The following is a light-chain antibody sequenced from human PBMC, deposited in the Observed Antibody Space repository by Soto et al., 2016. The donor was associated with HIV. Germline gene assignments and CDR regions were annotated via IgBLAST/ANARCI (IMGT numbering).Light chain of an antibody. Sequence: DIQMTQSPSSLSASVGDRVTITCQASQDINIYLNWYQRKPGEVPKLLVYDASKLKPGVPSRFSGSGSGTDFTFTISSLQPEDIATYYCQQYDSLSYTFGQGTNLEIK. CDR1: QDINIY. J-gene: IGKJ2*01. CDR3: QQYDSLSYT. V-gene: IGKV1-33*01. CDR2: DAS.